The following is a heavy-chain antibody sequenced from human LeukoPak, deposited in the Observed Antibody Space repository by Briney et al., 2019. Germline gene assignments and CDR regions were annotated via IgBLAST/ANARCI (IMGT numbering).Heavy chain of an antibody. Sequence: PSETLSLTCAVYGGSFSGYYWSWIRQPPGKGLEWIGEINHSGSTNYNPSLKSRVTISVDTSKNQFSLKLSSVTAADTAVYYCARLFGYDASDIWGQGTMVTVSS. CDR1: GGSFSGYY. J-gene: IGHJ3*02. CDR2: INHSGST. CDR3: ARLFGYDASDI. V-gene: IGHV4-34*01. D-gene: IGHD3-10*01.